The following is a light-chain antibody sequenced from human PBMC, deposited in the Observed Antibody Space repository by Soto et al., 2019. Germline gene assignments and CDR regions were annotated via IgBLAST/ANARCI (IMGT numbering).Light chain of an antibody. CDR1: SSNIGRGYD. V-gene: IGLV1-40*01. Sequence: SALTQPPSVSGAPGQRVTISCTGSSSNIGRGYDVHWYQQFPGSAPRLLLSGDSNRPSGVTDRFSGSRSGTAACLAITGLNAEDEVDYYWQTFDRSLGTSWVVGGGTRLT. CDR2: GDS. CDR3: QTFDRSLGTSWV. J-gene: IGLJ3*02.